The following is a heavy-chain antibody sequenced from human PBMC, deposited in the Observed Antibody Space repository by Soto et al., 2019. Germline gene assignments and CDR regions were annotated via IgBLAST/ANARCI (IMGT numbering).Heavy chain of an antibody. V-gene: IGHV1-69*06. CDR2: IIPRFGTA. Sequence: QXXLVQSGAEVKKPGSSVKVSCKASGGTFSXXAXXWXXXXXGXGXXXMGGIIPRFGTANYAQKFQGRVTITADKSTSTAYMELSSLRSEDTAVYYCAREGDLYYGMDVWGQGTTVTVSS. D-gene: IGHD3-16*01. CDR1: GGTFSXXA. J-gene: IGHJ6*02. CDR3: AREGDLYYGMDV.